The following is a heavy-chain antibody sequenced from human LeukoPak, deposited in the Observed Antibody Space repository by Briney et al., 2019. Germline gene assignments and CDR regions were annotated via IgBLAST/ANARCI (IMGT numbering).Heavy chain of an antibody. CDR2: INPNSGGT. Sequence: ASVKVPCKASGYTFTGYYMHWVRQAPGQGLEWMGVINPNSGGTNYAQKFQGRVTMTRDTSISTACMELSRLRYDDTGVYYCASRGSSSLFDYWGQGTLVTVSS. CDR1: GYTFTGYY. D-gene: IGHD6-13*01. CDR3: ASRGSSSLFDY. V-gene: IGHV1-2*02. J-gene: IGHJ4*02.